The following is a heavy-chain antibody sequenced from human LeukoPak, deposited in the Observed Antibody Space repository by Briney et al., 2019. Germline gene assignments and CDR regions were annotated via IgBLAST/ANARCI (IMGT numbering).Heavy chain of an antibody. J-gene: IGHJ6*02. V-gene: IGHV1-8*02. Sequence: ASVKVSCKASGYTFTNYHMHWVRQAPGQGLEWMGWMNPNSGNTGYAQKFQGRVTMTRNTSISTAYMELSSLRSVDTAVYYCARAQHQQLVTDYYGMDVWGQGTTVTVSS. CDR2: MNPNSGNT. CDR3: ARAQHQQLVTDYYGMDV. CDR1: GYTFTNYH. D-gene: IGHD6-13*01.